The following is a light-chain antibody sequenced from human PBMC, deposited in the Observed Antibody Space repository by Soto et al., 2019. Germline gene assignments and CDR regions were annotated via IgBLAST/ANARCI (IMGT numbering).Light chain of an antibody. V-gene: IGKV3-20*01. CDR2: GAS. Sequence: EIVMTQSPGTLSLSPGERATISCRASQVIGSRYLAWYHQKSGQAPRLLIYGASSRATGIPDRFSGSGSGTDFTLTISRLEPKYFGVYYCQNFGSSIPHTFGQGTKLEIK. CDR1: QVIGSRY. J-gene: IGKJ2*01. CDR3: QNFGSSIPHT.